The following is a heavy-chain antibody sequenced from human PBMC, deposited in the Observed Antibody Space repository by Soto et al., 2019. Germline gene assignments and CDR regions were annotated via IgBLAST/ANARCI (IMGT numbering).Heavy chain of an antibody. CDR3: ARSQGSSTSLEIYYYYYYGMDV. CDR1: GGTFSSYA. J-gene: IGHJ6*02. V-gene: IGHV1-69*01. CDR2: IIPISDTT. D-gene: IGHD2-2*01. Sequence: QVQLVQSGAEVKKPGSSVKVSCKASGGTFSSYAISWVRQAPGXXXXXXGGIIPISDTTNYAQKFQGRVTITADESTSTAYMELSSLRSEDTAVYYCARSQGSSTSLEIYYYYYYGMDVWGQGTTVTVSS.